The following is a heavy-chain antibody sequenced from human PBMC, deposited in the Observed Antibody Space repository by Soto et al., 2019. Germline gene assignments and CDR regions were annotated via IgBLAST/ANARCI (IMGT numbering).Heavy chain of an antibody. D-gene: IGHD3-9*01. J-gene: IGHJ6*02. Sequence: ASVKVSCKASGYTFTSYAMHWVRQAPGQRLEWMGWINAGNGNTKYSQKFQGRVTITRDTSASTAYMELSSLRSEDTAVYYCARVIEYYDILTGYSSYSYYGMDVWGQGTTVTV. CDR1: GYTFTSYA. CDR3: ARVIEYYDILTGYSSYSYYGMDV. CDR2: INAGNGNT. V-gene: IGHV1-3*01.